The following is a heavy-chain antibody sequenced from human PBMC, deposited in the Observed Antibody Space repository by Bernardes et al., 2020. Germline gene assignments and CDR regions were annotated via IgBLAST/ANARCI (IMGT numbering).Heavy chain of an antibody. J-gene: IGHJ4*02. D-gene: IGHD3-22*01. V-gene: IGHV4-39*01. CDR3: ARRFRDYYDSSGYHTPFDY. CDR2: IYYSGRT. CDR1: GGSISSSSYY. Sequence: SETLSLTCTVSGGSISSSSYYWGWIRQPPGKGLEWIGSIYYSGRTYYNPSLKSRVTISVDTSKNQFSLKLSSVTAADTAVYYCARRFRDYYDSSGYHTPFDYWGQGTLVTVSS.